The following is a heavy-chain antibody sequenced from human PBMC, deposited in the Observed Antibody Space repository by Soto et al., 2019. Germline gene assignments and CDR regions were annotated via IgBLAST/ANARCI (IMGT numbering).Heavy chain of an antibody. J-gene: IGHJ4*02. CDR2: ISSSDGST. CDR1: GFTFSSYA. V-gene: IGHV3-23*01. CDR3: APGRRLVLDY. Sequence: GGSLRLSCAASGFTFSSYAMSWVRQAPGKGLEWVSGISSSDGSTDYADSVKGRFTISRDNSKKTLYLQMNSLRAEDTAVYYCAPGRRLVLDYGGQGTLVTVSS. D-gene: IGHD6-19*01.